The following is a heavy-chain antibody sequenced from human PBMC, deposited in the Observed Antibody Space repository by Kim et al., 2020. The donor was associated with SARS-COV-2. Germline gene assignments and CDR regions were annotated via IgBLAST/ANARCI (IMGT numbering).Heavy chain of an antibody. Sequence: SVKVSCKASGSTFTSPVMQWVRQARGQRLEWIGWIVLGSGNTHYAQKFQERVTITRDMSTSTAYMELSSLGSEDTGGYYCAIAYCGGECYSFYYYYGLNLWGQGPTVTFSS. CDR1: GSTFTSPV. D-gene: IGHD2-21*01. J-gene: IGHJ6*02. CDR2: IVLGSGNT. V-gene: IGHV1-58*02. CDR3: AIAYCGGECYSFYYYYGLNL.